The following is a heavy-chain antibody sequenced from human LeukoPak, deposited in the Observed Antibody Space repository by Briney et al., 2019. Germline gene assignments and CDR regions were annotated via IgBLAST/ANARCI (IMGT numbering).Heavy chain of an antibody. D-gene: IGHD5-24*01. V-gene: IGHV3-23*01. CDR1: GFTFSSYA. J-gene: IGHJ4*02. CDR2: ISGSGGST. Sequence: GGSLRLSCAASGFTFSSYAMSWVRQAPGKGLEWVSAISGSGGSTYYADPVKGRFTISRDNSKNTLYLQMNSLRADDTAVYYCAKGGPDGNNSPHYFDYWGQGTLVTVSS. CDR3: AKGGPDGNNSPHYFDY.